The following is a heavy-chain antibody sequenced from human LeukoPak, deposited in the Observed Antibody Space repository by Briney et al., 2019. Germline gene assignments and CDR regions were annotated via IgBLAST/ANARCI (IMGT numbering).Heavy chain of an antibody. CDR1: GYSFPNYW. Sequence: GESPKISFKGSGYSFPNYWIGWVRQMPGKGLEWLGILYPGDSDTRYSPSFQGQVTISADKSISTAYLQWSSLKASDTAMYYCASRLRERFDSWGQGTLVTVSS. J-gene: IGHJ4*02. V-gene: IGHV5-51*01. CDR2: LYPGDSDT. D-gene: IGHD5-12*01. CDR3: ASRLRERFDS.